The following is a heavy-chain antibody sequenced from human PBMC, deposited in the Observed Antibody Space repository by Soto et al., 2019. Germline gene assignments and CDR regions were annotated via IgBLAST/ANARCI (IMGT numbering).Heavy chain of an antibody. D-gene: IGHD3-10*01. J-gene: IGHJ6*02. Sequence: QVQLQESGPGLVKPSQTLSLTCTVSGVSISIGGYFWSWIRQHPGKGLEWIGHLYYNGSIFYNPALKSRVTISVDTSKNHFTLRLTSATAVDTAVYFCATYEYYGSEINCYYYAMDVWGQGTTVTVSS. CDR1: GVSISIGGYF. CDR3: ATYEYYGSEINCYYYAMDV. CDR2: LYYNGSI. V-gene: IGHV4-31*03.